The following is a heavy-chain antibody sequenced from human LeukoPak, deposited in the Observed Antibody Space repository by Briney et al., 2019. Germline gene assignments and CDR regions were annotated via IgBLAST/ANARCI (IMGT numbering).Heavy chain of an antibody. J-gene: IGHJ4*02. D-gene: IGHD2-15*01. CDR2: ISGSGGST. V-gene: IGHV3-23*01. CDR3: ARDGFVVVVAATPLVGFDY. CDR1: GFTFSSYA. Sequence: GSLRLSCAASGFTFSSYAMSWVRQAPGKGLEWVSAISGSGGSTYYADSVNGRFTISRDNAKNSLYLQMNSLRAEDTAVYYCARDGFVVVVAATPLVGFDYWGQGTLVTVSS.